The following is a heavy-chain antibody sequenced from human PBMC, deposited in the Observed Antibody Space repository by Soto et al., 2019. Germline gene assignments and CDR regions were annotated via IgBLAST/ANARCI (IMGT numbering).Heavy chain of an antibody. CDR1: GFTFSNYA. CDR2: IRDDGSRT. Sequence: EGSLRLSCAVSGFTFSNYAMAWVRQAPGKGLEWVSSIRDDGSRTHYADSVKGRFTVSRDNSKNRLYLDMKSLRADDTALYYCLSDSNGYFYWRGRYWGQVPLGTVSP. J-gene: IGHJ4*02. V-gene: IGHV3-23*01. D-gene: IGHD4-4*01. CDR3: LSDSNGYFYWRGRY.